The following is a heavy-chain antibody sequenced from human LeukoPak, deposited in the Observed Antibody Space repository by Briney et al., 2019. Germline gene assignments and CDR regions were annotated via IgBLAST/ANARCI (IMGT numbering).Heavy chain of an antibody. CDR1: GGSISSYY. V-gene: IGHV4-59*01. Sequence: SETLSLTCTVSGGSISSYYWSWIRQPPGKGLEWIGYIYYSGSTNYNPSLKSRVTISVDTSKNQFSLKLSSVTAADTAVYYCARGPVGYSSSWYYFDYWGRGTLVTVSS. J-gene: IGHJ4*02. CDR2: IYYSGST. CDR3: ARGPVGYSSSWYYFDY. D-gene: IGHD6-13*01.